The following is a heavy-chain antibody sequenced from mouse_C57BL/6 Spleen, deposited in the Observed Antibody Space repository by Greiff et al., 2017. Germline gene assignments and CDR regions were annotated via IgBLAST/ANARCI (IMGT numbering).Heavy chain of an antibody. V-gene: IGHV1-80*01. J-gene: IGHJ4*01. D-gene: IGHD3-2*02. CDR2: IYPGDGGT. Sequence: QVQLQQSGAELVKPGASVKISCKASGYAFSSYWMNWVKQRPGTGLEWIGQIYPGDGGTNYNGKFQGRATLPADKSSSTAYMPLSSLTSEDSAVYFCARSAQAFLDYWGQGTSVTVSS. CDR1: GYAFSSYW. CDR3: ARSAQAFLDY.